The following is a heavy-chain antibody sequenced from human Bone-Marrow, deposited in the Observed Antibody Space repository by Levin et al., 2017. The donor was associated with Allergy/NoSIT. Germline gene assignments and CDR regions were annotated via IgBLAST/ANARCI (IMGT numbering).Heavy chain of an antibody. Sequence: PGGSLRLSCAASGFTFSSYGMHWVRRAPGKGLEWVAVISYDGSIKYYTESVKGRFTISRDNSKNTLFLQMSSLRTEDTALYYCAKEEVYYGFDPWGQGTLVTVSS. CDR3: AKEEVYYGFDP. V-gene: IGHV3-30*18. J-gene: IGHJ5*02. CDR1: GFTFSSYG. CDR2: ISYDGSIK. D-gene: IGHD1-26*01.